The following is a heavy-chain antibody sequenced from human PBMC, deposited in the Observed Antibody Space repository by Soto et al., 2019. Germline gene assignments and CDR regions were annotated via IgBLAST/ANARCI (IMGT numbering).Heavy chain of an antibody. D-gene: IGHD2-2*01. CDR2: INHSGST. Sequence: QVQLQQWGAGLLKPSETLSLTCAVYGGSFSGYYWSWIRQPPGKGLEWIGEINHSGSTNYNPSLKSRVTISVDTSKNQFSLKLSSVAAADTAGYYCASGLVVPAAKDWFDPWGQGTLVAVSS. V-gene: IGHV4-34*01. CDR3: ASGLVVPAAKDWFDP. J-gene: IGHJ5*02. CDR1: GGSFSGYY.